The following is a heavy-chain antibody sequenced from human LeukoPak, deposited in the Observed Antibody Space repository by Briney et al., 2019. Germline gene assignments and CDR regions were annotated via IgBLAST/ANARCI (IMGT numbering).Heavy chain of an antibody. CDR1: GGSISSSSYY. Sequence: SETLSLTCTVSGGSISSSSYYWGWIRQPPGKGLEWIGSIYYSGSTYYNPSLKSRVTISVDTSKNQFSLKLSSVTAADTAVYYCARDIGYYDFWSGTHREYYYMDVWGKGTTVTVSS. J-gene: IGHJ6*03. V-gene: IGHV4-39*02. CDR2: IYYSGST. D-gene: IGHD3-3*01. CDR3: ARDIGYYDFWSGTHREYYYMDV.